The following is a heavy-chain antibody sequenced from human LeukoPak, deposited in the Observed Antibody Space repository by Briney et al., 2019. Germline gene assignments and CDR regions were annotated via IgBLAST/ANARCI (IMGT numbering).Heavy chain of an antibody. CDR2: IYYSGST. V-gene: IGHV4-39*01. CDR1: GGSISSSRYY. J-gene: IGHJ4*02. D-gene: IGHD3-3*01. Sequence: SETLSLTCTVSGGSISSSRYYWGWIRQPPGKGLEWIGSIYYSGSTYYNPSLKSRVTISVDTSKNQFSLKLSSVTAADTAVYYFARHDVRRNRADFWSGHEFDYWGQGTLVTVSS. CDR3: ARHDVRRNRADFWSGHEFDY.